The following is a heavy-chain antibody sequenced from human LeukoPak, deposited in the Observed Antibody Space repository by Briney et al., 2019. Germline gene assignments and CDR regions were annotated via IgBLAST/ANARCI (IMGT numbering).Heavy chain of an antibody. CDR3: ARVLRGYCSSTSCEMDY. CDR1: GYTFTGYY. CDR2: INPNSGGT. V-gene: IGHV1-2*02. J-gene: IGHJ4*02. Sequence: ASVKVSCKASGYTFTGYYMHWVRQAPGQGLEWTGWINPNSGGTNYAQKFQGRVTVTTDTSTSPAYMELRSLRSDDTAVYYCARVLRGYCSSTSCEMDYWGQGTLVTVSS. D-gene: IGHD2-2*01.